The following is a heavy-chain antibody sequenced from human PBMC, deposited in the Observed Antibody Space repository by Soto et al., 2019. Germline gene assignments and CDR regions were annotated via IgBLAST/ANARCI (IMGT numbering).Heavy chain of an antibody. CDR1: GFTCSSYW. CDR2: INSDGSST. D-gene: IGHD3-3*01. CDR3: ASPLYDFWSGYLVKNQPYDAFDI. J-gene: IGHJ3*02. Sequence: GGSLRLSCAASGFTCSSYWMHWVRQAPGKGLVWVSRINSDGSSTSYADSVKGRFTISRDNAKNTLYLQMNSLRAEDTAVYYCASPLYDFWSGYLVKNQPYDAFDIWGQGTMVTVSS. V-gene: IGHV3-74*01.